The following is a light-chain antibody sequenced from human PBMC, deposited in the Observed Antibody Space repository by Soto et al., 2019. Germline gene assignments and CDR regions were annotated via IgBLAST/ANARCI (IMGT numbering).Light chain of an antibody. V-gene: IGLV1-44*01. CDR3: AAWDDSLNGLV. CDR2: TNH. J-gene: IGLJ1*01. CDR1: SSNIGSNT. Sequence: QSVLTQPPSASGTPGQWVSISCSGSSSNIGSNTVSWYQQLPGTAPKLLIYTNHQRPSGVPDRFSGSKSGTSASLAISGLQSEDESDYYCAAWDDSLNGLVFGSGTKLTVL.